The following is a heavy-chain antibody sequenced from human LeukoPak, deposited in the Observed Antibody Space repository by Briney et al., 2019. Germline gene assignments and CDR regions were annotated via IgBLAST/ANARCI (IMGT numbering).Heavy chain of an antibody. D-gene: IGHD1-1*01. CDR3: ARDDTTNNYYYYYGMDV. CDR2: ISYDGSNK. V-gene: IGHV3-30*04. Sequence: GGSLRLSCAASGFTFSSYAMHWVRRAPGKGLEWVAVISYDGSNKYYADSVKGRFTVSRDNSKNTLYLQMNSLRAEDTAVYYCARDDTTNNYYYYYGMDVWGQGTTVTVSS. CDR1: GFTFSSYA. J-gene: IGHJ6*02.